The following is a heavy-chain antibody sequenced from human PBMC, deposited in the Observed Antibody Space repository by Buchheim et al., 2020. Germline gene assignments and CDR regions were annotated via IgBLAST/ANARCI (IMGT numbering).Heavy chain of an antibody. D-gene: IGHD3-22*01. CDR2: ISSSGNAI. Sequence: EVQLVESGGGLVQPGGSLRLSCAASGFTFSSYEMNWVRQAPGKGLEWVSYISSSGNAIYYADSVMGRFTISRDNAKNSLYLQVNSLRAEDTAVYYCATTDYDSSAAFDYWGQGTL. CDR3: ATTDYDSSAAFDY. V-gene: IGHV3-48*03. J-gene: IGHJ4*02. CDR1: GFTFSSYE.